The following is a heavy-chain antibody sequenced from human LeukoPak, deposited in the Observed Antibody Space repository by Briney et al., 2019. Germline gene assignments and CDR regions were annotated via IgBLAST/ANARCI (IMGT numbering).Heavy chain of an antibody. D-gene: IGHD3-22*01. V-gene: IGHV4-31*03. CDR1: GGSISSGGYY. CDR2: IYYSGST. Sequence: PSQTLSLTCTVSGGSISSGGYYWRWIRQHPGKGLEWIGYIYYSGSTYYNPSLKSRVTISVDTSKNQFSLKLSSVTAADTAVYYCARVVYYDSSGYYQSWFDPWGQGTLVTVSS. CDR3: ARVVYYDSSGYYQSWFDP. J-gene: IGHJ5*02.